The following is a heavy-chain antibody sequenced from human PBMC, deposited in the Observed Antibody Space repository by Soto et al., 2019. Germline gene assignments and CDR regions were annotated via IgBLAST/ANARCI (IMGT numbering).Heavy chain of an antibody. CDR2: ISAYNGNT. D-gene: IGHD5-12*01. V-gene: IGHV1-18*04. CDR1: GYMFTGYY. J-gene: IGHJ4*02. CDR3: ARDLMEMATIRYFDY. Sequence: ASVKVSCKASGYMFTGYYIHWVRQAPRQGLEWMGWISAYNGNTNYAQKLQGRVTMTTDTSTSTAYMELRSLRSDDTAVYYCARDLMEMATIRYFDYWGQGTLVTVSS.